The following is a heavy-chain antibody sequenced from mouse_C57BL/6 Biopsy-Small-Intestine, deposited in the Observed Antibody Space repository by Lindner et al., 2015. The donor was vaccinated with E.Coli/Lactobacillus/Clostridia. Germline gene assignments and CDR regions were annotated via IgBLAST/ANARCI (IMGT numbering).Heavy chain of an antibody. CDR2: INPYNDGT. D-gene: IGHD2-12*01. J-gene: IGHJ3*01. CDR3: ARGSYYSYDVGAWFAY. V-gene: IGHV1-14*01. Sequence: VQLQESGPELVKPGASVKMSCKASGYTFTSYVMHWVKQKPGQGLEWIGYINPYNDGTKYNEKFKGKATLTSDKSSSTAYMELSSLASEDSAVYYCARGSYYSYDVGAWFAYWGQGTLVTVSA. CDR1: GYTFTSYV.